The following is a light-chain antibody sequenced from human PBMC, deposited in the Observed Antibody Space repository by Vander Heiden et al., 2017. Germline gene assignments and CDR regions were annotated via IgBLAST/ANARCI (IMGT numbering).Light chain of an antibody. CDR1: QSISSW. CDR2: DAS. J-gene: IGKJ3*01. CDR3: QQYNSYLFT. V-gene: IGKV1-5*01. Sequence: GDRVTITCRASQSISSWLAWYQQKPGKAPKLLIYDASSLESGVPSRFSGSGSGTEFTLTISSLQPDDFATYYCQQYNSYLFTFGPGTKVDIK.